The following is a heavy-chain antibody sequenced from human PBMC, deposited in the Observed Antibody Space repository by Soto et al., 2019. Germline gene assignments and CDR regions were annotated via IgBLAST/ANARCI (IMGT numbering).Heavy chain of an antibody. CDR1: GYTFTDYF. D-gene: IGHD5-12*01. V-gene: IGHV1-2*02. CDR3: TRSTQYSASLEFDF. Sequence: GASVKVSCKASGYTFTDYFIHWVRQAPGQGLEWMGWINPDNGGTVYAQKFQGRITMARDTPVSTVYMELSGLRSGDTAVYYCTRSTQYSASLEFDFWCQGTLVTVSS. J-gene: IGHJ4*02. CDR2: INPDNGGT.